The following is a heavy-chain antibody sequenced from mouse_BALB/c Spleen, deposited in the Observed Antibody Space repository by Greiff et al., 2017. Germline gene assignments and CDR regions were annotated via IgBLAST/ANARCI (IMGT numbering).Heavy chain of an antibody. J-gene: IGHJ2*01. CDR2: ISSGGST. V-gene: IGHV5-6-5*01. D-gene: IGHD2-14*01. CDR1: GFTFSSYA. Sequence: EVKLMESGGGLVKPGGSLKLSCAASGFTFSSYAMSWVRQTPEKRLEWVASISSGGSTYYPDSVKGRFTISRDNARNNLYLQMSSLKSEDTAMYYCARAPTIGTFFDYWGQGTTLTVSS. CDR3: ARAPTIGTFFDY.